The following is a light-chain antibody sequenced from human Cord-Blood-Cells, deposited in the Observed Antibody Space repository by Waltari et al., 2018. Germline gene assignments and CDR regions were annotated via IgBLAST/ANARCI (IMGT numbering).Light chain of an antibody. CDR1: QSISSW. V-gene: IGKV1-5*01. CDR3: QQCNSYSPERFT. Sequence: DIQMTQSPSTLSASVGDRVTITCRASQSISSWLAWYQQKPGKAPKLLIYDASSLESGVPSRFIGSGSGTEFTHTISSLQPDDFATYYCQQCNSYSPERFTFGPGTKVDIK. CDR2: DAS. J-gene: IGKJ3*01.